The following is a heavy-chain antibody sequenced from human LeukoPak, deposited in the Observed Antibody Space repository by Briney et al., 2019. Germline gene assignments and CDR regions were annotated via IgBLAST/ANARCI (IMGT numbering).Heavy chain of an antibody. V-gene: IGHV3-33*06. CDR2: IWYDGSNK. CDR3: AKVHPPYSSSYDFDY. J-gene: IGHJ4*02. D-gene: IGHD6-6*01. Sequence: PGRSLRLSCAASGFTFSSYGMHWVRQAPGKGLEWVAVIWYDGSNKYYADSVKGRFTISRDNSKNTLYLQMNSLRAGDTAVYYCAKVHPPYSSSYDFDYWGQGTLVTVSP. CDR1: GFTFSSYG.